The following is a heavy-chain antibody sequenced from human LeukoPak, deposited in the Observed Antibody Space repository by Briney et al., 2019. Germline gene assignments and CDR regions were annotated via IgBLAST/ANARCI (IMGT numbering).Heavy chain of an antibody. Sequence: PSETLSLTCAVYGGSFSGYCWSWIRQPPGKGLEWIGEINHSERSNNNPSLKSRVAISVDTSKNQFSLKLSSVTAADTAVYYCARANPPPAGDDAFDIWGQGTLVTVSS. CDR1: GGSFSGYC. V-gene: IGHV4-34*01. CDR2: INHSERS. D-gene: IGHD3-10*01. J-gene: IGHJ3*02. CDR3: ARANPPPAGDDAFDI.